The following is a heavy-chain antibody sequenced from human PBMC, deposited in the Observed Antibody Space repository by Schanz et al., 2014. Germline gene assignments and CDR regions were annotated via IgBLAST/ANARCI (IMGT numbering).Heavy chain of an antibody. J-gene: IGHJ4*02. CDR1: GYTFTNFF. D-gene: IGHD6-6*01. CDR2: ISTYTGNT. V-gene: IGHV1-18*04. Sequence: QVHLVQSGAEVHKPGASLKISCKASGYTFTNFFLHWVRQAPGQGLEWMGWISTYTGNTNYAQRLQDRVTMTTDTSTSTAYMELRSLRSDDTAVYYCARDQSPYTNSSDVRYFDYWGQGSLVTVSS. CDR3: ARDQSPYTNSSDVRYFDY.